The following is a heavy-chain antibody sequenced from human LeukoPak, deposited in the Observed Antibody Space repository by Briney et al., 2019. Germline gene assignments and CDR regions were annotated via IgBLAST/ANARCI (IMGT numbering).Heavy chain of an antibody. Sequence: TGGSLRLSCAGSGFPFSSDAMSWVRQAPGRGLEWVSAISGSSGLTYYADSVKGRFTISRDNSKNTLFLQMNSLRAEDTAVYYCARRGESASYGDYRFDYWGQGTLVTVSS. D-gene: IGHD4-17*01. J-gene: IGHJ4*02. CDR2: ISGSSGLT. V-gene: IGHV3-23*01. CDR1: GFPFSSDA. CDR3: ARRGESASYGDYRFDY.